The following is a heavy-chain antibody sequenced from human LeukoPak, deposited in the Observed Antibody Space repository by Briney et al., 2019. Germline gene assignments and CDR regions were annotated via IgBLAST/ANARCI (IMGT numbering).Heavy chain of an antibody. CDR3: ARGDGGNSAFDY. CDR2: ISWNSYYT. CDR1: AFTFSDYH. Sequence: GASLRLSCAASAFTFSDYHISWTRHTPEKGLERPSYISWNSYYTNYADSVKGRFTISRDNAKTSLYLHMNSLRAEDTAVYYCARGDGGNSAFDYWGQGNLVTVSS. J-gene: IGHJ4*02. D-gene: IGHD4-23*01. V-gene: IGHV3-11*05.